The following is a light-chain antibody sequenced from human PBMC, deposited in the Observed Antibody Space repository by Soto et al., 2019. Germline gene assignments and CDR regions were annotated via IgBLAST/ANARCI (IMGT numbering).Light chain of an antibody. J-gene: IGKJ1*01. V-gene: IGKV3-20*01. CDR2: GAS. CDR1: QSVSSSY. Sequence: EIVLTQSPGTLSLSPGERATLSCRASQSVSSSYLAWYQQKPGQAPRPLIYGASSRAIGIPDRFSGSGSGTDFTLTISRLEPEEFAVHYCQQYGSSPWTFGQGTKVEIK. CDR3: QQYGSSPWT.